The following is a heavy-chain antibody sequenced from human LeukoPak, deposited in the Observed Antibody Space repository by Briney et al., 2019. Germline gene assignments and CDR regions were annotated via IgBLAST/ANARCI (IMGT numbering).Heavy chain of an antibody. V-gene: IGHV4-4*07. CDR1: GGSISSYY. J-gene: IGHJ3*02. Sequence: TSETLSLTCTVSGGSISSYYWSWIRQPAGKGLEWIGRIYTSGSTNYNPSLKSRVTMSVDTSKNQFSLKLSSVTAADTAVYYCARAAQAVRAMIVVDRYAFDIWGQGTMVTVSS. CDR3: ARAAQAVRAMIVVDRYAFDI. D-gene: IGHD3-22*01. CDR2: IYTSGST.